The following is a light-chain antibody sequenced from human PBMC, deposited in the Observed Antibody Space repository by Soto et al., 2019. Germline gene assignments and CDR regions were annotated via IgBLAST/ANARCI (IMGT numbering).Light chain of an antibody. V-gene: IGLV2-14*03. Sequence: QSVLTQPASVSASPGQSITISCTGTISDVGAYNYVSWYQQHPGKAPKLMIYDIYNRPSGISSRFSGSKSGNTASLTILGLQPEDEADYYCSSFTSSSTYVFGTGTKLTVL. CDR3: SSFTSSSTYV. CDR1: ISDVGAYNY. CDR2: DIY. J-gene: IGLJ1*01.